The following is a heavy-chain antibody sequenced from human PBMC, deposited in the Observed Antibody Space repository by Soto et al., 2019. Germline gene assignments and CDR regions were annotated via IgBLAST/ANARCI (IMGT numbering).Heavy chain of an antibody. CDR3: AKGSSTSRPYYFDY. CDR1: GLTFSSYA. J-gene: IGHJ4*02. CDR2: ITGTGADT. V-gene: IGHV3-23*01. Sequence: GGSLRLSCAASGLTFSSYAMNWVRQAPGKGLEWFSAITGTGADTYHADSVKARFTISRDNSKNTLFLQMNSLRAEDTAIYYCAKGSSTSRPYYFDYWGRGTLVTVSS. D-gene: IGHD2-2*01.